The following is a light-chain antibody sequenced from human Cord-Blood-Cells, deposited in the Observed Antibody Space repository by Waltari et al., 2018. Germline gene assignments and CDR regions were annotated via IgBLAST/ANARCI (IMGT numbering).Light chain of an antibody. CDR1: QSISSY. Sequence: DIQMTQSPSSLSASVGDRVTITCRASQSISSYLNWYQQKPGTAPKLLIYAASSLQSGVPSRFSGSGSGTDVTFTISSLQPEDFATDYCQQSYSTPPAFGQGTKLEIK. CDR3: QQSYSTPPA. V-gene: IGKV1-39*01. CDR2: AAS. J-gene: IGKJ2*01.